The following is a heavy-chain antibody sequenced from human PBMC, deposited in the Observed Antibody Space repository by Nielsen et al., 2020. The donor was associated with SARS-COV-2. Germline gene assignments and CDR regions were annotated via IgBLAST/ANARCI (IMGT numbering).Heavy chain of an antibody. CDR2: INLSAGGT. J-gene: IGHJ4*02. CDR3: ATPITVDYFDY. CDR1: GDTFPIDN. Sequence: ASVKVSCEASGDTFPIDNIHWLRQAPGQGLEWIGIINLSAGGTDSAQKFKGRVTMTRDTSASTVYLALTSLKSEDTAVYYCATPITVDYFDYWGQGTLVTVSS. V-gene: IGHV1-46*01.